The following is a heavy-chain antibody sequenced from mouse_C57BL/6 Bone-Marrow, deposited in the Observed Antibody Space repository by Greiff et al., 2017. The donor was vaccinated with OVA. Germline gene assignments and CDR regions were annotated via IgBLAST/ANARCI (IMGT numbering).Heavy chain of an antibody. V-gene: IGHV1-26*01. CDR1: GYTFTDYY. J-gene: IGHJ2*01. D-gene: IGHD2-5*01. CDR2: INPNNGGT. CDR3: AKRKVGSNYDFDY. Sequence: VQLQQSGPELVKPGASVKISCKASGYTFTDYYMNWVKQSHGKSLEWIGDINPNNGGTSYNQKFKGKATLTVDKSSSTAYMELRSLTSEDSAVYYCAKRKVGSNYDFDYWGQGTTLTVSS.